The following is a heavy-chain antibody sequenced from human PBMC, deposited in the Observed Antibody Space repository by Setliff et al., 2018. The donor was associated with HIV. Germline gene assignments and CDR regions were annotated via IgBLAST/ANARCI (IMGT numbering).Heavy chain of an antibody. J-gene: IGHJ3*02. D-gene: IGHD2-8*01. Sequence: ASVKVSCKASGYTFTGYYVHWVRQAPGQGLEWMGRIIPNSGGTNYAQKFQGRVTMTRDTSISTAYMELTRLRSDDTAVYYCATKLYCTNGVCHDAFDIWGQGTMVT. CDR2: IIPNSGGT. CDR1: GYTFTGYY. V-gene: IGHV1-2*06. CDR3: ATKLYCTNGVCHDAFDI.